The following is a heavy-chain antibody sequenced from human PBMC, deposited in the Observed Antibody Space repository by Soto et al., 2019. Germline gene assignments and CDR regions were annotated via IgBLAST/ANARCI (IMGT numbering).Heavy chain of an antibody. CDR1: GFTFSSYA. Sequence: GGSLRLSCAASGFTFSSYAMSWVRQAPGKGLEWVSAISGSGGSTYYADSVKGRFTISRDNSKNTLYLQMNSLRAEDTAVYYCATLDQGTMVRGVKDYWGQGTLVTVSS. CDR2: ISGSGGST. V-gene: IGHV3-23*01. J-gene: IGHJ4*02. CDR3: ATLDQGTMVRGVKDY. D-gene: IGHD3-10*01.